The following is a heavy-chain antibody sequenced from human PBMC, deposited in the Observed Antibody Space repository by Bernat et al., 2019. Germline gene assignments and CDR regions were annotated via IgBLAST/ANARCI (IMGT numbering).Heavy chain of an antibody. D-gene: IGHD1-1*01. CDR3: ARPPGPGTDY. Sequence: EVQLVESGGGLVKPGGSLRLSCEASGFTFSSYTMNWVRQAPGKGLEWVSSISSGSGYIYYANSLKGRFTISRDNAKKPLYLQMNSLRAEDTAVYYCARPPGPGTDYWGQGTLVTVSS. CDR1: GFTFSSYT. V-gene: IGHV3-21*01. J-gene: IGHJ4*02. CDR2: ISSGSGYI.